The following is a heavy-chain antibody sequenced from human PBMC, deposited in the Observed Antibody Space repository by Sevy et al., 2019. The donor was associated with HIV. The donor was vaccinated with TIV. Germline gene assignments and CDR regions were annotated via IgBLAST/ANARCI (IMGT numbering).Heavy chain of an antibody. J-gene: IGHJ3*02. Sequence: SETLSLTCTASGASIRDNSYYWAWIRQPPGEGLEWIGNIYSYGETYYNSSLNSRVTISVDTAKNKFSLSLTSVTAADTAIYFCARSMGQQLDAFDIWGQGTMVTVSS. D-gene: IGHD6-13*01. V-gene: IGHV4-39*01. CDR2: IYSYGET. CDR1: GASIRDNSYY. CDR3: ARSMGQQLDAFDI.